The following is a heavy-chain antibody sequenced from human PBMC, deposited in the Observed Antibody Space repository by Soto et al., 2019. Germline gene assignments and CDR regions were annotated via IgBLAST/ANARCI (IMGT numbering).Heavy chain of an antibody. V-gene: IGHV4-61*01. CDR1: GGSVSSGSYY. J-gene: IGHJ4*02. CDR3: ARALDIDCHFDY. D-gene: IGHD2-21*02. Sequence: QVQLQESGPGLVKPSETLSLTCTVSGGSVSSGSYYWSWIRQPPGKGLEWIGYIYYSGSTNYNPSIKSRVTISVDTSKNQFSLKLSSVTAADTAVYYCARALDIDCHFDYWGQGTLVTVSS. CDR2: IYYSGST.